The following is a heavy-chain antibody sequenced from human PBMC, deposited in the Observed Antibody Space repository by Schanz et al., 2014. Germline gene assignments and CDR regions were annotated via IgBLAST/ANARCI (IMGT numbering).Heavy chain of an antibody. J-gene: IGHJ3*02. V-gene: IGHV1-69*02. Sequence: QVQLVQSGAEVKKPGSSVKVSCTASGGTFSSYTISWVRQARGQGLEWVGRFIPILGIANYAQKLQGRVTMTTDTSTGTAYMELRSLRSDDTALYYCTRGGYSYALSAFDIWGQGTMVTVSS. CDR2: FIPILGIA. D-gene: IGHD5-18*01. CDR3: TRGGYSYALSAFDI. CDR1: GGTFSSYT.